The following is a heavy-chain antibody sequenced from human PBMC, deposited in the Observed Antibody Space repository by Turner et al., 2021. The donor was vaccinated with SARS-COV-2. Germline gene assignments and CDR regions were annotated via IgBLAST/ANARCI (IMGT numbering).Heavy chain of an antibody. CDR2: IWNDGSKK. J-gene: IGHJ4*02. D-gene: IGHD6-19*01. Sequence: QVQLVESGGGVVQPGRSLRLSCDASGFTFSNHGMHWARQAPGKGLEWVTIIWNDGSKKYYTDSVRGRFTISRDNSKNTLYLQMNSLRAEDTAVYYCARGCGGSSGCFLIDYWGQGTLVTVSS. CDR1: GFTFSNHG. CDR3: ARGCGGSSGCFLIDY. V-gene: IGHV3-33*01.